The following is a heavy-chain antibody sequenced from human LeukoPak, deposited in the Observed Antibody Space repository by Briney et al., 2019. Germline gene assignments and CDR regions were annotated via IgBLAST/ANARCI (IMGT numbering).Heavy chain of an antibody. Sequence: GASVKVSCKASGGTFSSYAISWVRQAPGQGLEWMGGIIPIFGTANYAQKFQGRVTITADESTSTAYMELSSLRSEDTAVYYCASREGPLKFWSGYYDAFDIWGQGTMVTVSS. D-gene: IGHD3-3*01. CDR2: IIPIFGTA. V-gene: IGHV1-69*13. CDR3: ASREGPLKFWSGYYDAFDI. J-gene: IGHJ3*02. CDR1: GGTFSSYA.